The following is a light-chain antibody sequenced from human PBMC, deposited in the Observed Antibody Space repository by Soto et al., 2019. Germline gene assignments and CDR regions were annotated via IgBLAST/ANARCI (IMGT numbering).Light chain of an antibody. J-gene: IGKJ5*01. CDR1: QGISAW. Sequence: DIQMTQSPSSVSASVGDRATITCRASQGISAWLAWYQQKPGKAPKLLIYAASSLQSGVPARVSGSGFGTDFTLTIRSLQPEDFATYHCQQANSFPITFGQGTRLEIK. V-gene: IGKV1D-12*01. CDR2: AAS. CDR3: QQANSFPIT.